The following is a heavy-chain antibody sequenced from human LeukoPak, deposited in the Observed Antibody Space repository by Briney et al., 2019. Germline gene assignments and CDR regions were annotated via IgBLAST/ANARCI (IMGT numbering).Heavy chain of an antibody. CDR1: GYTLTELS. CDR3: ATDAGTTVTTPGPFDY. D-gene: IGHD4-17*01. J-gene: IGHJ4*02. CDR2: FDPEDGET. Sequence: ASVKVSCKVSGYTLTELSMHCVRQAPVKGLEWMGGFDPEDGETIYAQKFQGRVTMTEDTSTDTAYMELSSLRSEDTAVYYCATDAGTTVTTPGPFDYWGQGTLVTVSS. V-gene: IGHV1-24*01.